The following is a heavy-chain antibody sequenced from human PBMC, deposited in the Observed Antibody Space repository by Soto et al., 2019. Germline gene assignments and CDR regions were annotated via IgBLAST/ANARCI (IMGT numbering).Heavy chain of an antibody. V-gene: IGHV4-59*01. D-gene: IGHD4-17*01. J-gene: IGHJ6*02. Sequence: SETLSLTCTVSCGSISSYYWSWIRQPPGKGLEWIGYIYYSGSTNYNPSLKSRVTISVDTSKNQFSLKLSSVTAADTAVYYCARTGSDGTTTRSMSYYYGMDVWGQGTTVTVSS. CDR1: CGSISSYY. CDR2: IYYSGST. CDR3: ARTGSDGTTTRSMSYYYGMDV.